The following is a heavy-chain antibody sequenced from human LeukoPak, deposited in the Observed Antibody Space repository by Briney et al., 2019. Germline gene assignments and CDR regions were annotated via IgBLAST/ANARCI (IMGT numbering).Heavy chain of an antibody. CDR2: IRSKAYGETA. CDR3: TTSIRSGSYVDY. Sequence: PGGSLRLSCAASGFTFSSYSMNWVRQAPGKGLEWVGFIRSKAYGETADYAASVKGRFTISRDDSKAIAYLQMNSLKTEDTAVYHCTTSIRSGSYVDYWGQGTLVTVSS. CDR1: GFTFSSYS. D-gene: IGHD1-26*01. V-gene: IGHV3-49*04. J-gene: IGHJ4*02.